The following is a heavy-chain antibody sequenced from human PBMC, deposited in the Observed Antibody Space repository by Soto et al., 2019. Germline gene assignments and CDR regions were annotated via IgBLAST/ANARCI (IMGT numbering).Heavy chain of an antibody. V-gene: IGHV3-33*01. J-gene: IGHJ4*02. Sequence: GGSLRLSCAASGFTFSSYGMHWVRQAPGKGLEWVAVIWYDGSNKYYADSVKGRFTISRDNSKNTLYLQMNSLRAEDTAVYYCAREGYGDYTSFDYWGQGTRGTVSS. CDR3: AREGYGDYTSFDY. D-gene: IGHD4-17*01. CDR1: GFTFSSYG. CDR2: IWYDGSNK.